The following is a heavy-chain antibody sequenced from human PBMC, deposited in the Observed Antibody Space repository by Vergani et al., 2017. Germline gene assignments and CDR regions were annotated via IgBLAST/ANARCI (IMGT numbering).Heavy chain of an antibody. J-gene: IGHJ3*02. CDR1: GGSISSYY. CDR2: IYYSGST. V-gene: IGHV4-59*01. CDR3: ARDRVGAPLDACDI. Sequence: QVQLQESGPGLVKPSETLSLTCTVSGGSISSYYWSWIRQPPGKGLEWIGYIYYSGSTNYNPSLKRRVTISVDTSKNQFSLKLSSVTAADTAVYYCARDRVGAPLDACDIWGQGTMVTVSS. D-gene: IGHD1-26*01.